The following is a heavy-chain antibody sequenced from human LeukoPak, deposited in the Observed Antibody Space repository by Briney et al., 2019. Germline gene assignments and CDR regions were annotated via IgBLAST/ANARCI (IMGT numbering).Heavy chain of an antibody. Sequence: GGSLRLSCAASGFTFSNYWMHWVRQAPGKGLEWVSAISGSGGSTYYADSVKGRFTISRDNAKNSLYLQMNSLRAEDTAVYYCARGGYSYGLSFDYWGQGTLVTVSS. D-gene: IGHD5-18*01. V-gene: IGHV3-21*01. CDR3: ARGGYSYGLSFDY. CDR1: GFTFSNYW. J-gene: IGHJ4*02. CDR2: ISGSGGST.